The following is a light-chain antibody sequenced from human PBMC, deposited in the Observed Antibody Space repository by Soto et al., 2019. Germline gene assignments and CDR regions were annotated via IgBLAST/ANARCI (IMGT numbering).Light chain of an antibody. CDR3: AAWDDSLNAYV. Sequence: QSVLTQPPSASGTPGQRVTISCSGSRSNIVSNTVHWYQHLPGAAPKLLMYAYSQRPSGIPDRFSGSKSGASASLAISGLQSEDAADYYCAAWDDSLNAYVFGTGTKLTVL. CDR1: RSNIVSNT. CDR2: AYS. V-gene: IGLV1-44*01. J-gene: IGLJ1*01.